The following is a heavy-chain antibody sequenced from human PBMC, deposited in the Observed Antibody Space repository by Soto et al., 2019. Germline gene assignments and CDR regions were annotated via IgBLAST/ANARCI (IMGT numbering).Heavy chain of an antibody. CDR1: WFTVSNNY. CDR3: ARAGTRPYFYYGMDV. V-gene: IGHV3-53*01. J-gene: IGHJ6*02. D-gene: IGHD1-1*01. Sequence: VGSLRLGCAASWFTVSNNYMSWVRQAPGEGLEWVSVIYSGGTSYYADSVKGRFTISRDNSKNTLYLQVNSLRAEDTAVYYCARAGTRPYFYYGMDVWGQGTTVTVSS. CDR2: IYSGGTS.